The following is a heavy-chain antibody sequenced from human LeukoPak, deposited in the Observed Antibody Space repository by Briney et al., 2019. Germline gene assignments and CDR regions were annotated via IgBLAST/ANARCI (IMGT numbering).Heavy chain of an antibody. CDR3: ARRERLGYSYGRGTLDI. CDR1: GFIVSSNY. V-gene: IGHV3-66*01. CDR2: IYSDGTG. Sequence: PGGSLRLSRAASGFIVSSNYMSWVRQAPGKGLEWVSLIYSDGTGYYADSVKGRFTISRDNSKNTLYLQMNSLRAEDTAVYYCARRERLGYSYGRGTLDIWGQGTMVTVSS. J-gene: IGHJ3*02. D-gene: IGHD5-18*01.